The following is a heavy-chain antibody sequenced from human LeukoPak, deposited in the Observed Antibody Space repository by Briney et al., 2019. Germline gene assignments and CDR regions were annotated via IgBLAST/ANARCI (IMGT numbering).Heavy chain of an antibody. CDR2: ISSSGLTV. CDR1: GFTFSNYE. J-gene: IGHJ4*02. V-gene: IGHV3-48*03. Sequence: GGSLRLSCAASGFTFSNYEMNWVRQAPGRGLEWVSYISSSGLTVYYADSVKGRFTISRDNAKNSLYLQMNSLRAEDTGVYYCARRTTGDDYWGQGTLVTVSS. CDR3: ARRTTGDDY. D-gene: IGHD4-17*01.